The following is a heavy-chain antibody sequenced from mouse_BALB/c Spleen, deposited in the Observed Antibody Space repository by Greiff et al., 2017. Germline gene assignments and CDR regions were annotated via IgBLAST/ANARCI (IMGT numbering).Heavy chain of an antibody. D-gene: IGHD1-2*01. V-gene: IGHV5-15*02. Sequence: EVHLVESGGGLVQPGGSRKLSCAASGFTFSDYGMAWVRQAPGKGPEWVAFISNLAYSIYYADTVTGRFTISRENAKNTLYLEMSSLRSEDTAMYYCARLLRPNSFFDYWGQGTTLTVSS. CDR1: GFTFSDYG. CDR2: ISNLAYSI. CDR3: ARLLRPNSFFDY. J-gene: IGHJ2*01.